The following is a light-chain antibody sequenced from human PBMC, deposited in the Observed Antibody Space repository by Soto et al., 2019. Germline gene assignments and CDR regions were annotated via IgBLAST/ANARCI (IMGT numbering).Light chain of an antibody. Sequence: IQMTQSPSSLSASIGDRVTITCRASQGIGVRLAWFQQKPGKAPQYLIQSASILQCGVPSRFSGSGSWTEFILTINSLQPEDVAIYDCLQVNSFPRTFGHGTKVEIK. CDR3: LQVNSFPRT. CDR2: SAS. J-gene: IGKJ1*01. CDR1: QGIGVR. V-gene: IGKV1-12*01.